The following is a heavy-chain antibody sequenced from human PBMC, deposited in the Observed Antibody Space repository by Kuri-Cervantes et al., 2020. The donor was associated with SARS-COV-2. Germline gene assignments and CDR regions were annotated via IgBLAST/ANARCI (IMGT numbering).Heavy chain of an antibody. CDR3: AKDRNGLLDFDY. CDR1: GFTFSSYD. D-gene: IGHD2-8*01. J-gene: IGHJ4*02. Sequence: GESLKISCAASGFTFSSYDMHLVRQATGKGLEWVSAIGTAGDTYYPGSVNGRFTISRDNSKNTLYLQMNSLRAEDTAVYYCAKDRNGLLDFDYWGQGTLVTVSS. CDR2: IGTAGDT. V-gene: IGHV3-13*01.